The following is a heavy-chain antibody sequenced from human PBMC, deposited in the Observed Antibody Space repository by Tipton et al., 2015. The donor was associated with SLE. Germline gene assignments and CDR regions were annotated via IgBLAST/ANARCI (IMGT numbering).Heavy chain of an antibody. CDR3: ASGGYGGNPDY. CDR1: GFTFSSYW. CDR2: IKQDGSEK. D-gene: IGHD4-23*01. Sequence: SLRLSCAASGFTFSSYWMSWVRQAPGKGLEWVANIKQDGSEKYYVDSVKGRFTISRDNAKNSLYLQMNSLRADDTAVYYCASGGYGGNPDYWGQGTLVTVSS. V-gene: IGHV3-7*01. J-gene: IGHJ4*02.